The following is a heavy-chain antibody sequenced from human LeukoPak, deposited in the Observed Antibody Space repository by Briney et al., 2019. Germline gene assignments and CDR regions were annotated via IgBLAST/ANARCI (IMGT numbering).Heavy chain of an antibody. V-gene: IGHV4-4*02. CDR1: GGSITNTNY. D-gene: IGHD6-19*01. J-gene: IGHJ4*02. CDR3: ARDLLSTAGYFDY. CDR2: VNLQGST. Sequence: PSGTLSLTCGVSGGSITNTNYWTWVRQPPGKGLEWIGEVNLQGSTNYNPSLMGRVAISVDTSENHISLQLTSVTAADTAVYYCARDLLSTAGYFDYWGQGTLVTVSS.